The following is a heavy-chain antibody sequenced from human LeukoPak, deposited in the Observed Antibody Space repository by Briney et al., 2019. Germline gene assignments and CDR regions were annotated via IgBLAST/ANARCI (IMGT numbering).Heavy chain of an antibody. Sequence: APVKVSCKASGYTFTDYYMHWLRQAPGQGLEWMGWIDLSSGGTNYAQKFQGRVTLTRDTSISTVYMELSRLRSDDTAVYYCARVDWMNDCWGQGTLVTVSA. CDR1: GYTFTDYY. CDR2: IDLSSGGT. D-gene: IGHD1-1*01. CDR3: ARVDWMNDC. V-gene: IGHV1-2*02. J-gene: IGHJ4*02.